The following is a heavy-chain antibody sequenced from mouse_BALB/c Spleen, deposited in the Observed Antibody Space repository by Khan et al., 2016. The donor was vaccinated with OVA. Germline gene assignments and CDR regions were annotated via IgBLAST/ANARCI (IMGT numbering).Heavy chain of an antibody. J-gene: IGHJ3*01. V-gene: IGHV1-5*01. CDR3: ARGGYSSFAY. D-gene: IGHD1-3*01. Sequence: EVQLQESGTVLARPGASVKMSCKASGYSFTSYLIHWVKQRPGQGLEWIGDIYPGNSDTTYNQKFKDKAKLTAGTSANTAYMELSSLTNEDSAVYYCARGGYSSFAYWGQGPLVTVSA. CDR1: GYSFTSYL. CDR2: IYPGNSDT.